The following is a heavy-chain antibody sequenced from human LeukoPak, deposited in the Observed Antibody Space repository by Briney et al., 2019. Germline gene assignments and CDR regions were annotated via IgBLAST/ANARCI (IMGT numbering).Heavy chain of an antibody. D-gene: IGHD3-3*01. J-gene: IGHJ5*02. CDR2: ISAYNGNT. CDR1: GYTFTSYG. Sequence: GASVKVSCKASGYTFTSYGISWVRQAPGQGLEWMGWISAYNGNTNYAQKLQGRVTMTTDTSTSTAYMELRSLRPDDTAVYYCARGGAIFGVVIRNWFDPWGQGTLVTVSS. V-gene: IGHV1-18*01. CDR3: ARGGAIFGVVIRNWFDP.